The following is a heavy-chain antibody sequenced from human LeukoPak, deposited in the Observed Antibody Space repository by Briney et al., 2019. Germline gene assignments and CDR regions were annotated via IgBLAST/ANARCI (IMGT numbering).Heavy chain of an antibody. CDR3: ARYTEYYFDY. Sequence: GGSLRLSCAAPGFTFSTYWMTWVRQAPGKGLEWVANMKRDGSEVYYANSVKGHFTISRDNAKNSLYLQMNSLRAEDTAVYYCARYTEYYFDYWGQGTLVTVSS. CDR1: GFTFSTYW. CDR2: MKRDGSEV. D-gene: IGHD2-2*02. J-gene: IGHJ4*02. V-gene: IGHV3-7*01.